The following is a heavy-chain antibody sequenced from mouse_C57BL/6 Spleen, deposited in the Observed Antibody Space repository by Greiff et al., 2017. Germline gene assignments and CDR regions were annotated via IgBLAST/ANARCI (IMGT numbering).Heavy chain of an antibody. D-gene: IGHD2-5*01. CDR1: GYTFTSYW. CDR2: IHPNSGST. Sequence: VQLQQPGAELVKPGASVKLSCKASGYTFTSYWMHWVKQRPGQGLEWIGMIHPNSGSTNYNEKFKSKATLTVDKSSSTAYMQLSSLTSEDSAVYYCARYYSTWYFDVWGTGTTVTVSS. J-gene: IGHJ1*03. CDR3: ARYYSTWYFDV. V-gene: IGHV1-64*01.